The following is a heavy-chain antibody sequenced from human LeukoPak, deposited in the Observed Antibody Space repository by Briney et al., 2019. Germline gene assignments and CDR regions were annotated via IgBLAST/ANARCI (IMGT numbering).Heavy chain of an antibody. V-gene: IGHV3-7*01. D-gene: IGHD1-26*01. Sequence: PGGSLRLSCAASGFTFSNAWMNWVRQAPGKGLEWVANIKQDGSEKYYVDSVKGRFTISRDNAKNSLYLQMNSLRAEDTAVYYCARDLVGATIWGQGTLVTVSS. CDR2: IKQDGSEK. J-gene: IGHJ4*02. CDR3: ARDLVGATI. CDR1: GFTFSNAW.